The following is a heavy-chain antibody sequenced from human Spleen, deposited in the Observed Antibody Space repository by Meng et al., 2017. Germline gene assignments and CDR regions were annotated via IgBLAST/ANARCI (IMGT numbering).Heavy chain of an antibody. Sequence: QVQLRQWGAGLLKPSETLSLTCAVYGGSFSGYYWSWIRQPPGKGLEWIGEINHSGSTNYNPSLKSRVTISVDTSKNQFSLKLSSVTAADTAVYYCASGRGSYRFFDYWGQGTLVTVSS. CDR1: GGSFSGYY. CDR3: ASGRGSYRFFDY. V-gene: IGHV4-34*01. D-gene: IGHD1-26*01. J-gene: IGHJ4*02. CDR2: INHSGST.